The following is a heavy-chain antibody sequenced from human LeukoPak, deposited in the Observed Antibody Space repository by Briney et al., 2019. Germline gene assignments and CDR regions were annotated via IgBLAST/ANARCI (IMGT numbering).Heavy chain of an antibody. J-gene: IGHJ4*02. CDR2: ISGSGGST. Sequence: PGGSLRLSCAASGFTFSSYWMSWVRQAPGKGLEWVSSISGSGGSTYYADSVKGRFTISRDNSKNTLYLQMNSLRAEDTAVYYCAKGPRGVVVVAATMVFDYWGQGTLVTVSS. V-gene: IGHV3-23*01. CDR1: GFTFSSYW. CDR3: AKGPRGVVVVAATMVFDY. D-gene: IGHD2-15*01.